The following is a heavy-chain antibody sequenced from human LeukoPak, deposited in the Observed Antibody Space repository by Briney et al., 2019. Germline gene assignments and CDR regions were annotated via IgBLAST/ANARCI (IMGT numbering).Heavy chain of an antibody. J-gene: IGHJ4*02. V-gene: IGHV4-34*01. CDR3: ARGPRDLIAVAGTGVDY. D-gene: IGHD6-19*01. CDR2: INHSGST. CDR1: GGSISSYY. Sequence: ETLSLTCTVSGGSISSYYWSWIRQPPGKGLEWIGEINHSGSTNYNPSLKSRVTISVDTSKNQFSLKLSSVTAADTAVYYCARGPRDLIAVAGTGVDYWGQGTLVTVSS.